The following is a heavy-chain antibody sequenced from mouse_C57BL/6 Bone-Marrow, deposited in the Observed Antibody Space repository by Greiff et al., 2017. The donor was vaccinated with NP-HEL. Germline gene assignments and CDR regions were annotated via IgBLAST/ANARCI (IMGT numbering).Heavy chain of an antibody. CDR1: GYTFTSYG. J-gene: IGHJ4*01. D-gene: IGHD1-1*01. V-gene: IGHV1-81*01. Sequence: QVQLQQSGAELARPGASVKLSCKASGYTFTSYGISWVKQRTGQGLEWIGEIYPRSGNTYYNEKFKGKATLTADKSSSTAYMELRSLTSEDSAVDFCARGGSRAITTVVAPYWGQGTSVTVSS. CDR2: IYPRSGNT. CDR3: ARGGSRAITTVVAPY.